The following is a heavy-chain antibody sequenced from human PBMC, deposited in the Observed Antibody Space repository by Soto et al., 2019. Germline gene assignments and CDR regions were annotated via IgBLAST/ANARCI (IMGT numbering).Heavy chain of an antibody. V-gene: IGHV3-43*01. J-gene: IGHJ3*02. CDR3: AKALSQWLLSVDAFDI. CDR1: GFTFDDYT. CDR2: ISWDGGST. Sequence: GGSLRLSCAASGFTFDDYTMHWVRQAPGKGLEWVSLISWDGGSTYYADSVKGRFTISRDNSKNSLYLQMNSLRTEDTALYYCAKALSQWLLSVDAFDIWGQGTMVTVSS. D-gene: IGHD5-12*01.